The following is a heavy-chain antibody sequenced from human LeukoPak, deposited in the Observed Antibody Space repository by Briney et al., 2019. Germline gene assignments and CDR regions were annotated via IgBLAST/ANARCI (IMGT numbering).Heavy chain of an antibody. CDR1: GYTFTSYA. V-gene: IGHV1-3*03. CDR3: ARVLITSANWFDP. CDR2: INAGNGNT. Sequence: GASVKVSCKASGYTFTSYAMHWVRQAPGQRLEWMGWINAGNGNTKYSQEFQGRVTITRDTSASTAYMELSSLRSEDMAVYYCARVLITSANWFDPWGQGTLVTVSS. D-gene: IGHD1-14*01. J-gene: IGHJ5*02.